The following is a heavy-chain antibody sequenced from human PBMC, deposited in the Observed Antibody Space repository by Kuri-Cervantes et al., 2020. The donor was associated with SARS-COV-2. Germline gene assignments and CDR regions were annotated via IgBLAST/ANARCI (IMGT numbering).Heavy chain of an antibody. Sequence: GSLRLSCAVSGGSISSSNWWSWVRQPPGKGLEWIGEIYHSGSTNYNPSLKSRVTISVDTSKNQFSLKLSSVTAADTAVYYRARHKGPRELFDYWGQGTLVTVSS. D-gene: IGHD1-26*01. CDR2: IYHSGST. CDR3: ARHKGPRELFDY. CDR1: GGSISSSNW. J-gene: IGHJ4*02. V-gene: IGHV4-4*02.